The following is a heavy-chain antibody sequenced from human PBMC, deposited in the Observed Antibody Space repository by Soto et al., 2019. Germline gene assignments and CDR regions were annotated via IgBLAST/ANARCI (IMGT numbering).Heavy chain of an antibody. CDR3: ARVRQSDSSSWYPSYYYYGMDV. Sequence: ASVKVSCKASGYTFTSYGISWVRQAPGQGLEWMGWISAYNGNTNYAQKLQGRVTMTTDTSTSTAYMELRSLRSDDTAVYYCARVRQSDSSSWYPSYYYYGMDVWGQGTTVTVSS. V-gene: IGHV1-18*01. CDR2: ISAYNGNT. D-gene: IGHD6-13*01. CDR1: GYTFTSYG. J-gene: IGHJ6*02.